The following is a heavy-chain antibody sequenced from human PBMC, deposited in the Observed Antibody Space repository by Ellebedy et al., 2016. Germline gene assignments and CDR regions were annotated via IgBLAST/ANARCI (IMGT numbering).Heavy chain of an antibody. J-gene: IGHJ4*02. CDR3: ARDQEGVFDY. CDR2: IYTSGST. Sequence: SETLSLXXTVSGYSISSSYYWSWIRQPAGKGLEWIGRIYTSGSTNYNPSLKSRVTMSVDTSKNQFSLKLSSETAADTAVYYCARDQEGVFDYWGQGTLVTVSS. V-gene: IGHV4-4*07. CDR1: GYSISSSYY.